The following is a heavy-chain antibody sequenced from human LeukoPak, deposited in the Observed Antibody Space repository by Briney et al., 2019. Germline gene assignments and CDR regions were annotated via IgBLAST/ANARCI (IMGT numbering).Heavy chain of an antibody. D-gene: IGHD3-16*02. J-gene: IGHJ6*03. CDR3: ARTDYDYVWGSYRYYYYYMDV. V-gene: IGHV1-8*01. Sequence: ASVTVSCTASGYTFTSYDINWVRQAPGQGLEWMGWMNPNSGNTGYAQKFQGRVTMTRNTSISTAYMELSSLRSEDTAVYYCARTDYDYVWGSYRYYYYYMDVWGKGTTVTVSS. CDR2: MNPNSGNT. CDR1: GYTFTSYD.